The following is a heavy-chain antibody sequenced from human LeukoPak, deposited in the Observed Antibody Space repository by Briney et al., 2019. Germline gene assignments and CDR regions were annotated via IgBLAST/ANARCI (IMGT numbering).Heavy chain of an antibody. D-gene: IGHD6-6*01. CDR1: GFTFSSYA. J-gene: IGHJ4*02. CDR2: ISGSGGST. CDR3: AKDSSLFEGNLFYFDY. Sequence: GGSLRLFCAASGFTFSSYAMSWVRQAPGKGLEWVSAISGSGGSTYYADSVKGRFTISRDNSKNTLYLQMNSLRAEDTAVYYCAKDSSLFEGNLFYFDYWGQGTLVTVSS. V-gene: IGHV3-23*01.